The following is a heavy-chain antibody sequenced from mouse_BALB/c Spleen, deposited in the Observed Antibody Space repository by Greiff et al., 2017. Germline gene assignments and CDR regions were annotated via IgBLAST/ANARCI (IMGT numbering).Heavy chain of an antibody. CDR3: ATFYYAMDY. J-gene: IGHJ4*01. Sequence: EVKLQESGPGLVKPSQSLSLTCTVTGYSITSDYAWNWIRQFPGNKLEWMGYISYSGSTSYNPSLKSRISITRDTSKNQFFLQLNSVTTEDTATYYCATFYYAMDYWGQGTSVTVSS. V-gene: IGHV3-2*02. CDR2: ISYSGST. CDR1: GYSITSDYA.